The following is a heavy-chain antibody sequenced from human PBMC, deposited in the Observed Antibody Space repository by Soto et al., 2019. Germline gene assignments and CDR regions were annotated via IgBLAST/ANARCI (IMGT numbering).Heavy chain of an antibody. D-gene: IGHD3-22*01. CDR3: ARGSVDTVDSSGFYDF. V-gene: IGHV4-34*01. CDR1: DGYFVDHY. Sequence: ILSHTYTVYDGYFVDHYWSWLSQPPGKGLEWIGEINHSGVTSYNPSLKSRVTISVDTSKSQFSLKLTSVTAADRAVYYCARGSVDTVDSSGFYDFCGQGPPVTVSS. J-gene: IGHJ4*02. CDR2: INHSGVT.